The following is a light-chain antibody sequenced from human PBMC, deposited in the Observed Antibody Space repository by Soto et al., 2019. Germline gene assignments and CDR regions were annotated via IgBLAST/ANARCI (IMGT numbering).Light chain of an antibody. CDR2: QDS. CDR3: QSADSSGTYV. CDR1: KLGDKY. Sequence: SYELTQPPSVSVSPGQTASITCSGDKLGDKYACWYQQKPGQSPVLVIYQDSKRPSGIPERFSGSNSGNTATLTISGTQAMDEADYYCQSADSSGTYVFGTGTKLTVL. J-gene: IGLJ1*01. V-gene: IGLV3-1*01.